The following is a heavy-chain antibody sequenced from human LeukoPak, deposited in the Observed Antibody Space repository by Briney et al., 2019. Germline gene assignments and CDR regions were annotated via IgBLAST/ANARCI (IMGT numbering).Heavy chain of an antibody. D-gene: IGHD2-15*01. Sequence: GGSLRLSCAASGFTFSSYSMNWVRQAPGKGLEWVSSISSSSSYIYYAHSVKGRFTISRDNAKNSLYLQMNSLRAEDTAVYYCAREFGYCSGGSCYSFGYYFDYWGQGTLVTVSS. J-gene: IGHJ4*02. CDR3: AREFGYCSGGSCYSFGYYFDY. V-gene: IGHV3-21*01. CDR1: GFTFSSYS. CDR2: ISSSSSYI.